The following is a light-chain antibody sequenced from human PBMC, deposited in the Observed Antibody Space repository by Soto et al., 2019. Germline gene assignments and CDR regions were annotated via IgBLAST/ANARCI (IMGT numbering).Light chain of an antibody. CDR1: QSISGRY. CDR2: DAS. CDR3: QQYGSSRLT. J-gene: IGKJ4*01. Sequence: ETVLTQSPGTLSLSPGERASLSCRASQSISGRYLAWYQQKPGQAPRLLIYDASSRATGIPDRFSGSGSGTDFILTISRLEPEDFAVYYCQQYGSSRLTFGGGTKVEIK. V-gene: IGKV3-20*01.